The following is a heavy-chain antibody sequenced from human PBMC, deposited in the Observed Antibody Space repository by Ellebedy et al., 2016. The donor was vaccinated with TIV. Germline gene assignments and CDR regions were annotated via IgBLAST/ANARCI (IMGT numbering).Heavy chain of an antibody. J-gene: IGHJ6*03. V-gene: IGHV1-18*01. CDR1: GYTFTSFG. Sequence: ASVKVSCXASGYTFTSFGLSWVRQAPGQGLEWMGWISAYNGDINYAQNFQDRVAMTTDTATSTVYVDLRSLRSDDTAVYYCARVSVDVVIGYHYFYMDIWGKGTTVTVSS. D-gene: IGHD6-6*01. CDR3: ARVSVDVVIGYHYFYMDI. CDR2: ISAYNGDI.